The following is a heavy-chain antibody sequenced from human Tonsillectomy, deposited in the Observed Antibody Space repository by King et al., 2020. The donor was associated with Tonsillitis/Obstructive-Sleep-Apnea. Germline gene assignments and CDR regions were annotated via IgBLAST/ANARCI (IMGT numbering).Heavy chain of an antibody. D-gene: IGHD3-9*01. CDR1: GFTFSSYA. V-gene: IGHV3-30*04. Sequence: VQLVESGGGVVQPGRSLRLSCAASGFTFSSYAMHWVRQAPGKGLEWVAVISHDGTNKYYGDSVKGRITISRDNSKNTLHLQMKSLRPDDTAVYYCARYLGYDSGYWYNYFYGMDVWGHGTTVTVSS. CDR3: ARYLGYDSGYWYNYFYGMDV. J-gene: IGHJ6*02. CDR2: ISHDGTNK.